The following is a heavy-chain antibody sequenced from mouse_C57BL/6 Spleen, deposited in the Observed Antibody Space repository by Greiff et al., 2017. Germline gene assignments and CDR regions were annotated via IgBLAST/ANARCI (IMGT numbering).Heavy chain of an antibody. CDR2: IDPHSGGT. CDR1: GYTFTSYW. D-gene: IGHD1-1*01. Sequence: QVQLQQPGAELVKPGASVKLSCKASGYTFTSYWMHWVKQRPGRGLEWIGRIDPHSGGTKYNEKFKSKATLTVDKPSSTAYMQLSSLTSEDSAVYYCARLTYGSSYNWYFDVWGTGTTVTVSS. J-gene: IGHJ1*03. CDR3: ARLTYGSSYNWYFDV. V-gene: IGHV1-72*01.